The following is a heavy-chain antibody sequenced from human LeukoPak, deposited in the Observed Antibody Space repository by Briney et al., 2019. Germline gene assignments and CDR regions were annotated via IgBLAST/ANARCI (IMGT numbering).Heavy chain of an antibody. V-gene: IGHV1-46*01. J-gene: IGHJ5*02. CDR1: GYTFTSYY. CDR2: INPSGGST. Sequence: GASVKVSCKASGYTFTSYYMHWVRQAPGQGLEWMGIINPSGGSTSYAQKFQGRVTMTRDTSTSTVYMELSSLRSEDTAVYYCARGSRGYSSGWNWFDPWGQGTLVTVSS. CDR3: ARGSRGYSSGWNWFDP. D-gene: IGHD6-19*01.